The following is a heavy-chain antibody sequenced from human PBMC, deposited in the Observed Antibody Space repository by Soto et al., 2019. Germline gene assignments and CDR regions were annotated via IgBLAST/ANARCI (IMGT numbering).Heavy chain of an antibody. J-gene: IGHJ4*02. Sequence: GGSMRLSCAASGFTVSSSYLTWVRQAPGKGLEWVAILYTGTDTVYADSVKGRFTISRDSSKNTLYLQMHSLRAADTAMYFCARSGYTGTYSGRLPDYWGQGSRVTVSS. CDR3: ARSGYTGTYSGRLPDY. CDR1: GFTVSSSY. CDR2: LYTGTDT. D-gene: IGHD6-25*01. V-gene: IGHV3-53*01.